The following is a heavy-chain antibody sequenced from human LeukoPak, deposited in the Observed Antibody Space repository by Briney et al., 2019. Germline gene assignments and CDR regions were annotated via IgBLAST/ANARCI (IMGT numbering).Heavy chain of an antibody. CDR1: GFTFTSYA. V-gene: IGHV3-23*01. Sequence: GESLRLSCAASGFTFTSYAMSWVRQAPGKGLEWVSVLTGDGNTYYADSVKGRFTNSRDDSKNTLFLQMNSLRAEDTAVYYCARDVLGRSGEQLDYWGQGTLVTVSS. CDR3: ARDVLGRSGEQLDY. CDR2: LTGDGNT. J-gene: IGHJ4*02. D-gene: IGHD3-3*01.